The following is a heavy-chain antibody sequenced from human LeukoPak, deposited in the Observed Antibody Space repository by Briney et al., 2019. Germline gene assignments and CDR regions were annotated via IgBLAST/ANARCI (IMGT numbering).Heavy chain of an antibody. J-gene: IGHJ5*02. Sequence: SETLSLTCTVSGGSISSGGYYWSWIRQHPGKGLEWIGYIYYSGSTYYNPSLKSRVTISVDTSKNQFSLKLSSVTAADTAVYYCARASGQTGNWFDPWGQGTLVTVSP. CDR3: ARASGQTGNWFDP. CDR1: GGSISSGGYY. V-gene: IGHV4-31*03. CDR2: IYYSGST.